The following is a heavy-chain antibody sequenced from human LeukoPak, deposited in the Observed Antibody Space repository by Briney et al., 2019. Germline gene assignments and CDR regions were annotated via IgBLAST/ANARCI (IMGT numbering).Heavy chain of an antibody. J-gene: IGHJ4*02. CDR1: GGSISSSSYY. D-gene: IGHD2-2*01. CDR3: ARPQGFQLLDFEY. V-gene: IGHV4-39*01. CDR2: IYYSGSS. Sequence: SETLSLTCTVPGGSISSSSYYWGWIRQPPGKGLEWIGSIYYSGSSYYNPSLKSRVTISVDTSKNQYSLKLSSVTAADTAVYYCARPQGFQLLDFEYWGQGTLATVSS.